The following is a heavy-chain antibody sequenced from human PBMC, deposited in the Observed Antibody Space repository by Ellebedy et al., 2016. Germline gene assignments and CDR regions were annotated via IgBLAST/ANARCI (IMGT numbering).Heavy chain of an antibody. J-gene: IGHJ6*02. D-gene: IGHD6-13*01. V-gene: IGHV1-2*02. CDR3: ARGNSSWYDDYYYGMDV. Sequence: ASVKVSCKASGYTFTGYYMHWVRQAPGQGLEWMGWINPNSGGTNYAQKFQGRVTMTRDTSISTAYMELSRLRSDDTAVYYCARGNSSWYDDYYYGMDVWGQGTTVTVSS. CDR2: INPNSGGT. CDR1: GYTFTGYY.